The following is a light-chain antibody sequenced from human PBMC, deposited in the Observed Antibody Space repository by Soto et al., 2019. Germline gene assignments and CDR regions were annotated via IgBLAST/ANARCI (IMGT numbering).Light chain of an antibody. CDR1: QSASNN. CDR3: QQYDSSPLT. J-gene: IGKJ4*01. V-gene: IGKV3-20*01. Sequence: EIVMTQSPATLSVSPGERATLSCRASQSASNNLAWYQQKPGQAPRLLIYGASSRATGIPDRFSGSGSGTDFTLTISRLEPEDFAVYYCQQYDSSPLTFGGGTKVDIK. CDR2: GAS.